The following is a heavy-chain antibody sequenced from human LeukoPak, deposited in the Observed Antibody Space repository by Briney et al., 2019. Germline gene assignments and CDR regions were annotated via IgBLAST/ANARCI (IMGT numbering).Heavy chain of an antibody. CDR3: ARAGHGATSVGEYMNDY. J-gene: IGHJ4*02. CDR2: INLNSGGT. CDR1: GYTFTGYY. V-gene: IGHV1-2*02. Sequence: GASVKVSCKASGYTFTGYYMRWVRQAPGQGLEWMGWINLNSGGTSYAQKFQGRVTMTRDTSITSAYMELSSLRSDDTAVYYCARAGHGATSVGEYMNDYWGQGTLVTVSS. D-gene: IGHD6-6*01.